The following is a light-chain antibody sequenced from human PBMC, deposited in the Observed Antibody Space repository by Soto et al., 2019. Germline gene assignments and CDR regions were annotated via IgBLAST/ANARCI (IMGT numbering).Light chain of an antibody. Sequence: QSALTQPPSVSGSPGQSVTISGPGTSSDVGSYNRVSWYQQPPGTAPKLMIYEVSNRPSGVPDRSSGSKSGNTASLTISGLQAEDEADYYCSSYTSSSIVVFGGGTKLTVL. CDR1: SSDVGSYNR. CDR2: EVS. V-gene: IGLV2-18*02. CDR3: SSYTSSSIVV. J-gene: IGLJ2*01.